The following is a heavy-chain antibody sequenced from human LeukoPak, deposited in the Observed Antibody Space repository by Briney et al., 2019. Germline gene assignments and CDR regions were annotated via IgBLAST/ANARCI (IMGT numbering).Heavy chain of an antibody. CDR3: ARVAANYYGDYYFDY. J-gene: IGHJ4*02. CDR2: IIPIFGTA. D-gene: IGHD4-17*01. CDR1: GGTFSSYA. V-gene: IGHV1-69*13. Sequence: GASVKVSCKASGGTFSSYAISWVRQAPGQGLEWMGGIIPIFGTADCAQKFQGRVTITADESTSTAYMELSSLRSEDTAVYYCARVAANYYGDYYFDYWGQGTLVTVSS.